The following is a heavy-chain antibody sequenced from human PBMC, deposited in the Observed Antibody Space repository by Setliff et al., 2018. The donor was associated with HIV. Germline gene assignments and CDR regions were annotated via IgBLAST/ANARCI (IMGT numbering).Heavy chain of an antibody. D-gene: IGHD3-16*01. V-gene: IGHV1-46*01. CDR1: GYTFTSYY. Sequence: ASVKVSCKASGYTFTSYYMHWVRQAPGQGLEWMGIINPSGGSTSYAQKFQGRVTMTRDTSTSTVYMELSSLRSEDTAVYYCARDSPGRAPGEGAFDIWGQGTMVTVSS. CDR3: ARDSPGRAPGEGAFDI. J-gene: IGHJ3*02. CDR2: INPSGGST.